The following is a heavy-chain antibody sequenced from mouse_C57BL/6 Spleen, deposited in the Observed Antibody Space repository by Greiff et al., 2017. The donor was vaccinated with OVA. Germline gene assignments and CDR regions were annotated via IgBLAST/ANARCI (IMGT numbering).Heavy chain of an antibody. D-gene: IGHD2-4*01. J-gene: IGHJ1*03. CDR1: GFTFSDYY. Sequence: DVKLVESEGGLVQPGSSMKLSCTASGFTFSDYYMAWVRQVPEKGLEWVANINYDGSSTYYLDSLKSRFIISRDNAKNILYLQMSSLKSEDTATYYCARGDYDGYFDVWGTGTTVTVSS. CDR3: ARGDYDGYFDV. V-gene: IGHV5-16*01. CDR2: INYDGSST.